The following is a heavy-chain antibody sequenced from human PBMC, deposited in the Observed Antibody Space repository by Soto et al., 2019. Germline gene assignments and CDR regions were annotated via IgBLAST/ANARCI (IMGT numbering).Heavy chain of an antibody. Sequence: PGGSLRLSCAASGFTFSSYGMHWVRQAPGKGLEWVAVISYDGSNKYYADSVKGRFTISRDNSKNTLYLQMNSLRAEDTAVYYCAKDKRAPFDYWGQGTLVTRLL. D-gene: IGHD6-25*01. V-gene: IGHV3-30*18. CDR1: GFTFSSYG. J-gene: IGHJ4*02. CDR3: AKDKRAPFDY. CDR2: ISYDGSNK.